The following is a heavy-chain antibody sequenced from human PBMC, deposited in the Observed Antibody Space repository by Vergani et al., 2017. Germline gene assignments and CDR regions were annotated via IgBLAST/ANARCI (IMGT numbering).Heavy chain of an antibody. CDR3: ARDDYGILTGYQY. CDR2: INPSGGHT. CDR1: VYTFSNYY. Sequence: QVQVVQSGAEVKKSGASVKVSCKTSVYTFSNYYMHWVRQAPGQGLEWMGIINPSGGHTNYAQKFQGRVTMTRDTSTSTVYMELSSLRSEDTAIYYCARDDYGILTGYQYWGQGTLVTVSA. J-gene: IGHJ4*02. D-gene: IGHD3-9*01. V-gene: IGHV1-46*03.